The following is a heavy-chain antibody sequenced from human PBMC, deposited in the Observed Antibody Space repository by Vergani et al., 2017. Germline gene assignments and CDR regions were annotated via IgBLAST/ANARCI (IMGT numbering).Heavy chain of an antibody. CDR1: GYSFTSYW. V-gene: IGHV5-51*03. CDR2: IYPGDSDT. Sequence: EVQLVQSGAEVKKPGESLKISCKGSGYSFTSYWIGWVRQMPGKGLEWMGIIYPGDSDTRYSPSFQGQVTSSADKSISTAYLQWSSLKASAAAMYYCARHGRRLCCSGGSCYSRWFDPWGQGTLVTVSS. J-gene: IGHJ5*02. D-gene: IGHD2-15*01. CDR3: ARHGRRLCCSGGSCYSRWFDP.